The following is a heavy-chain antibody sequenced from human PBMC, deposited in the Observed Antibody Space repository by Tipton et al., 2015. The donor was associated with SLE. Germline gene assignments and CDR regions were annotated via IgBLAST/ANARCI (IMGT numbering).Heavy chain of an antibody. CDR3: ARWYYGSGSYAFDI. D-gene: IGHD3-10*01. CDR1: GGSISSSSYY. CDR2: IHYSGST. Sequence: TLSLTCTVSGGSISSSSYYWGWIRQPPGKGLEWIGIIHYSGSTYYNPSLKSRVTTSVDTSKNQFSLKLSSVTAADTAVYYCARWYYGSGSYAFDIWGQGTMVTVSS. V-gene: IGHV4-39*07. J-gene: IGHJ3*02.